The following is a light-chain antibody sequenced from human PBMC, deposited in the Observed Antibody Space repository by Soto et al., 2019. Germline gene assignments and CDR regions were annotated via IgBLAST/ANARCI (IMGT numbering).Light chain of an antibody. CDR3: QQSYNTPYP. J-gene: IGKJ2*01. CDR2: AAS. CDR1: QSISSY. V-gene: IGKV1-39*01. Sequence: DIQMTQSPSSLSASVGDRVTITCRASQSISSYLNWYQQKPGKAPNLLIYAASSLQSGVPSRFSGSGSGTDFTITISSLQPEDFATYYCQQSYNTPYPFGQGTKLEIK.